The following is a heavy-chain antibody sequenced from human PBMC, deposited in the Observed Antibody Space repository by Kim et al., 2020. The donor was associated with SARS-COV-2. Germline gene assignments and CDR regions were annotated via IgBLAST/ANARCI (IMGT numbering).Heavy chain of an antibody. CDR3: ARSGWDY. CDR2: IKLDGSEK. Sequence: GGSLRLSCAASGFTFGNYWMIWVRQAPGKVLEWVANIKLDGSEKYYMDSVKGRFTISRDNAKNSLYLQMNSLRVEDTAVYYCARSGWDYWDQGTLVT. J-gene: IGHJ4*02. CDR1: GFTFGNYW. D-gene: IGHD6-19*01. V-gene: IGHV3-7*01.